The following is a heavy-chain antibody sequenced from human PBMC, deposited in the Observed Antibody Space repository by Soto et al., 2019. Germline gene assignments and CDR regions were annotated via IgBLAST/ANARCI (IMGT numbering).Heavy chain of an antibody. CDR3: ARDCSGGSCRYGMDV. Sequence: QVQLVESGGGVVQPGRSLRLSCAASGFTFSSYGMHWVRQAPGKGLEWVAVIWYDGSNKYYADSVKGRFTISRDNSKNTLYLQMNGLRTEDTAVYYCARDCSGGSCRYGMDVWGQGTTVTVSS. J-gene: IGHJ6*02. V-gene: IGHV3-33*01. CDR1: GFTFSSYG. CDR2: IWYDGSNK. D-gene: IGHD2-15*01.